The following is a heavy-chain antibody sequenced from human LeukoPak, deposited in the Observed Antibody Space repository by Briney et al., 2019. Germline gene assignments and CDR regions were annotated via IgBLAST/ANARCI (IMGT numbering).Heavy chain of an antibody. Sequence: SETLSLTCTVSGGSISSSSYYWGWIRQPPGKGLEWIGSIYYSGSTYYNPSLKSRVTISVDTSKNQFSLKLSSVTAADTAVYYCAREGHIVVVPAKPDDAFDIWGQGTMVTVSS. J-gene: IGHJ3*02. D-gene: IGHD2-2*01. V-gene: IGHV4-39*07. CDR1: GGSISSSSYY. CDR2: IYYSGST. CDR3: AREGHIVVVPAKPDDAFDI.